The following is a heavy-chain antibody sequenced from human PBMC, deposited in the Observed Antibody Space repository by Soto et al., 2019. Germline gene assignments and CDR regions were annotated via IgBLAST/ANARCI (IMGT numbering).Heavy chain of an antibody. V-gene: IGHV4-59*01. Sequence: SETLSLTCTVSGGSISSYYWSWIRQPPGKGLEWIGYIYYSGSTNYNPSLKSRVTISVDTSKNQFSLKLSSVTAADTAVYYCERSGAAGSGGPKNGFDPWGQGTRVTV. CDR1: GGSISSYY. CDR2: IYYSGST. D-gene: IGHD6-25*01. J-gene: IGHJ5*02. CDR3: ERSGAAGSGGPKNGFDP.